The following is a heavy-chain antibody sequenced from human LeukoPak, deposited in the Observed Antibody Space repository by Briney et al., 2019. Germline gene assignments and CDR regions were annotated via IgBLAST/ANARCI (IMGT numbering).Heavy chain of an antibody. Sequence: GGSLRLSCAASGFTFSSYGMHWVRQAPGKGLEWVAVISYDGSNKYYADSVKGRFTISGDNSKNTLYLQMNSLRAEDTAVYYCAKGGMESIVATIDYFDYWGQGTLVTVSS. J-gene: IGHJ4*02. D-gene: IGHD5-12*01. CDR1: GFTFSSYG. CDR3: AKGGMESIVATIDYFDY. V-gene: IGHV3-30*18. CDR2: ISYDGSNK.